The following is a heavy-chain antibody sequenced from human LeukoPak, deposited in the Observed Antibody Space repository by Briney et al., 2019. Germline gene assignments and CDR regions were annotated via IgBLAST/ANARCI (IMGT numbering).Heavy chain of an antibody. CDR2: ISSSSYI. J-gene: IGHJ4*02. CDR3: ARGNSRMVRGVTNFDY. Sequence: GGSLRLSCAASGFTFSSYSMNWVRQAPGKGLEWVSSISSSSYIYYADSVKGRFTISRDNAKNSLYLQMNSLRAEDTAVYYCARGNSRMVRGVTNFDYWGQGTLVTVSS. CDR1: GFTFSSYS. V-gene: IGHV3-21*01. D-gene: IGHD3-10*01.